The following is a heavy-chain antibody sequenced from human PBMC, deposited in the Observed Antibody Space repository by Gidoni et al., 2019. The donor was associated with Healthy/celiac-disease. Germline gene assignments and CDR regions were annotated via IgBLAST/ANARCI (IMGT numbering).Heavy chain of an antibody. D-gene: IGHD6-19*01. CDR3: ARQSQTSVAGPENFQH. Sequence: LQLQESGPGLVKPSETLSLTCTVSRGSISISSYYWGWIRQPPGKGLGWIGSIYYSGSTYYNPSLKSRVTISVDTSKNQFSLKLSSVTAADTAVYYCARQSQTSVAGPENFQHWGQGTLVTV. CDR1: RGSISISSYY. V-gene: IGHV4-39*01. CDR2: IYYSGST. J-gene: IGHJ1*01.